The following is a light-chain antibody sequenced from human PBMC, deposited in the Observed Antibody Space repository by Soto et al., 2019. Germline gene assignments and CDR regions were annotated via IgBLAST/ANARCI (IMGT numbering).Light chain of an antibody. J-gene: IGKJ5*01. CDR1: QNIRGW. CDR2: DGS. V-gene: IGKV1-5*01. Sequence: DIPMTQSPSTLSASVGDRVSITCRASQNIRGWLAWYQQKPGKAPKLLIYDGSSLQSGVPSRFSGRESGAEFTLTISGLQPDDFATYYCQQANTFPLTFGQGTRLDIK. CDR3: QQANTFPLT.